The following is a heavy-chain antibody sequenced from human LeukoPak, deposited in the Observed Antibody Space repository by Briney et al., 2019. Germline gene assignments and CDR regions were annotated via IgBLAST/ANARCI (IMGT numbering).Heavy chain of an antibody. V-gene: IGHV3-7*01. CDR1: GFPFSTHW. CDR2: IKQDGSEK. CDR3: ARIPRPGGIYFDY. J-gene: IGHJ4*02. D-gene: IGHD2-15*01. Sequence: GGSLRLSCAASGFPFSTHWMSWVRQAPGKGLEWVANIKQDGSEKYYVDSVKGRFTISRDNAKNSLYLQMNSLRAEDAAVYYCARIPRPGGIYFDYWGQGTLVTVSS.